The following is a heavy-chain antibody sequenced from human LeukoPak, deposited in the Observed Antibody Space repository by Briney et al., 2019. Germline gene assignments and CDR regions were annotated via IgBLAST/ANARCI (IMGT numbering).Heavy chain of an antibody. Sequence: RASVKVSCKSSGYTFTSYYMHWVRQAPGQGLEWMGWISAYNGNTNYAQKIQCRVTMTTDTSTSTAYMELRSLRSDDTAVYYCARGSPDGYNSDWGQGTLVTVSS. J-gene: IGHJ4*02. D-gene: IGHD5-24*01. CDR3: ARGSPDGYNSD. CDR1: GYTFTSYY. V-gene: IGHV1-18*04. CDR2: ISAYNGNT.